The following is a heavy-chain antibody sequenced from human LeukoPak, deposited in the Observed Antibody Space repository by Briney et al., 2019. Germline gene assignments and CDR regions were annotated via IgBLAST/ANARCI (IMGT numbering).Heavy chain of an antibody. J-gene: IGHJ3*01. CDR2: IQHGGGDK. CDR1: GFTFSRHD. Sequence: GGSLRPSCEASGFTFSRHDMHWVRQAPGKGLEWVAFIQHGGGDKNYADSVKGRFTISRDNSKNTLYLQMNSLRVEDTAVYYCAKDRRYYDGSSYYSHDGFDLWGQGTMVTVSS. CDR3: AKDRRYYDGSSYYSHDGFDL. V-gene: IGHV3-30*02. D-gene: IGHD3-22*01.